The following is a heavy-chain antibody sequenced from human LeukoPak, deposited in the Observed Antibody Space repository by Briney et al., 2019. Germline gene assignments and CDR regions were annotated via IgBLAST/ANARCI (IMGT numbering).Heavy chain of an antibody. CDR1: GFTFSSYG. J-gene: IGHJ4*02. CDR2: ISYDGSTK. V-gene: IGHV3-30*18. Sequence: SGGSLRLSCVASGFTFSSYGMHWVRQAPGKGLEWVAVISYDGSTKYYADSVKGRFTISRDNSKNTLYLQMNSLRAEDTAVYYCAKEGYDILTEFDYWGQGTLVTVSS. D-gene: IGHD3-9*01. CDR3: AKEGYDILTEFDY.